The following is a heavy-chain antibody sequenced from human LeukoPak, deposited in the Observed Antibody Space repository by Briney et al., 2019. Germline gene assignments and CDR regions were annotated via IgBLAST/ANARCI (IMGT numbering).Heavy chain of an antibody. J-gene: IGHJ4*02. CDR3: XXXXSKGSYGDEFDF. D-gene: IGHD1-26*01. CDR1: GFTFSSHD. Sequence: GGSLRLSCAASGFTFSSHDMHWVRQAPGKGLEWVAFISYDGGKKDYADSVKGRFTISRDNSRNTLYLQMNSLRAEDTAVYYCXXXXSKGSYGDEFDFWGQGTLVTVSS. CDR2: ISYDGGKK. V-gene: IGHV3-30*03.